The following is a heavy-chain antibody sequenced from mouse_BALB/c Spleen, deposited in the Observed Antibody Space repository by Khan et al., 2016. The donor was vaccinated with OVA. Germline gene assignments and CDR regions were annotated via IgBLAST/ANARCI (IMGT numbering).Heavy chain of an antibody. CDR2: INPHIGET. J-gene: IGHJ2*01. V-gene: IGHV1-20*02. CDR1: GYSFTGYF. CDR3: ARIYGSDFDY. D-gene: IGHD1-1*01. Sequence: MQLEESGPELVKPGASVKISCKASGYSFTGYFMNWVMQSPGKSLEWIGRINPHIGETFYNQKVKGKATLTVDESSSTAHMELRSLASEDSAFYYCARIYGSDFDYWGQGTTLTVSS.